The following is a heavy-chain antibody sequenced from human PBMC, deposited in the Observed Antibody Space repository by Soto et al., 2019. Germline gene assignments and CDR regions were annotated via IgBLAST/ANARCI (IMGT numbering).Heavy chain of an antibody. J-gene: IGHJ3*02. V-gene: IGHV1-2*02. D-gene: IGHD2-21*02. CDR1: GYTFTGYY. CDR3: ARGCGGDCLYAFDI. CDR2: INPNSGGT. Sequence: ASVKVSCKASGYTFTGYYMHCVRQAPGQGLEWMGWINPNSGGTNYAQKFQGRVTMTRDTSISTAYMELSRLRSDDTAVYYCARGCGGDCLYAFDIWGQGTMVTVSS.